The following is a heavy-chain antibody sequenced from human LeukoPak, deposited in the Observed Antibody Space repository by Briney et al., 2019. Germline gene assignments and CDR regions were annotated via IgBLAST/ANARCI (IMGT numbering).Heavy chain of an antibody. Sequence: SVKVSCKASGGTFSSYAISWVRQAPGQGLEWMGRIIPILGIANYAQKFQGRVTITADKSTSTAYMELSSLRSEDTAVYYCARESLNVDTAMSEYYFDYWGQGTLVTVS. CDR1: GGTFSSYA. D-gene: IGHD5-18*01. V-gene: IGHV1-69*04. J-gene: IGHJ4*02. CDR2: IIPILGIA. CDR3: ARESLNVDTAMSEYYFDY.